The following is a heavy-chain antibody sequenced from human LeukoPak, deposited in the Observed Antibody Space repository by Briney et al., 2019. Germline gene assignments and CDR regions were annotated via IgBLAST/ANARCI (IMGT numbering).Heavy chain of an antibody. V-gene: IGHV3-21*04. Sequence: GGSLRLSCAASGFDFESYTMTWVRQAPGKGLEWVSLISATSSDINYAESVRGRFTITRDNAKNSLFLQMDSLRVEDTAIYYCAKGLFSAFDKYLDSWGQGTLVTVSS. CDR1: GFDFESYT. CDR3: AKGLFSAFDKYLDS. J-gene: IGHJ4*02. D-gene: IGHD5-12*01. CDR2: ISATSSDI.